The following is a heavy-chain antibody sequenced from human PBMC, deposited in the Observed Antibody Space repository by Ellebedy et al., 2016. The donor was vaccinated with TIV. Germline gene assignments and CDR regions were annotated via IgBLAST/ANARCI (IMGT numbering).Heavy chain of an antibody. V-gene: IGHV1-2*02. J-gene: IGHJ5*02. CDR3: ARLVIGLDL. CDR1: GYTLPTFY. Sequence: ASVKVSXXTSGYTLPTFYIHWVRQAPGQGLEWMGWIRPNRGDTNCPQKFQDRVTMTSDTSISTAYMELSSLRSDDTAVYYCARLVIGLDLWGQGTPVTVSS. CDR2: IRPNRGDT. D-gene: IGHD2-2*01.